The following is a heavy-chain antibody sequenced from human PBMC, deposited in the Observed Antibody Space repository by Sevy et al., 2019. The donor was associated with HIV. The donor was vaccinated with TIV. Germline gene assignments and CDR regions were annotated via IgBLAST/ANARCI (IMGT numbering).Heavy chain of an antibody. CDR3: ARDSARVIVPTAGFDS. CDR1: GFSVRSFS. Sequence: GGSLRLSCSASGFSVRSFSMHWVRQAPGKGLEWVAALLYNVRTEEYADSVKGRFTISRDNSKNTLNLEMNSLRVDDTALYFCARDSARVIVPTAGFDSWGQGVLVTVSS. D-gene: IGHD2-15*01. V-gene: IGHV3-33*03. J-gene: IGHJ5*01. CDR2: LLYNVRTE.